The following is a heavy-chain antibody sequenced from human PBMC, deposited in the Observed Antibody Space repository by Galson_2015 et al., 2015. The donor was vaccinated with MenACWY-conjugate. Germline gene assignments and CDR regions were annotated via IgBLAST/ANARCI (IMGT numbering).Heavy chain of an antibody. J-gene: IGHJ5*02. CDR1: GYTFSSYG. V-gene: IGHV1-18*04. D-gene: IGHD2-15*01. CDR2: INPYNGNK. Sequence: SVKVSCKASGYTFSSYGISWVRQAPGRGLEWMGWINPYNGNKDYAKKFQGRVTMTTDTSTSTAYMELRSLRSDDTAVYYCARDQLALGYCSGGSCNSGNWFDPWGQGTLVTVSS. CDR3: ARDQLALGYCSGGSCNSGNWFDP.